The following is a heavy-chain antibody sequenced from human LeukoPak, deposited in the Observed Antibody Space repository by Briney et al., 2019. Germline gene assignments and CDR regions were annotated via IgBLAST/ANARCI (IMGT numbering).Heavy chain of an antibody. Sequence: SQTLSLTCTASGGSISSGSYYWSWIRQPAGKGLEWIGRIYTSGSTNYNPSLKSRVTISVDTSKNQFSLKLSSVTAADTAVYYCARMSYGPDYWGQGTLVTVSS. CDR1: GGSISSGSYY. J-gene: IGHJ4*02. CDR3: ARMSYGPDY. CDR2: IYTSGST. V-gene: IGHV4-61*02. D-gene: IGHD5-18*01.